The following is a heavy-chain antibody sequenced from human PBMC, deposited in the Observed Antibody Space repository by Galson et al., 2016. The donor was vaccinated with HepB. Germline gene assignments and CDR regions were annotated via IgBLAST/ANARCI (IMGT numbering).Heavy chain of an antibody. Sequence: PALVKPTQTLTLTCTFSGFSLSTSGMCVSWIRQPPGKALEWLALIDWDEDKYYSTSPKTRLTISKDTSKNQVVLTMTNMDPVDTATYYCARMKNYYYVMGVWGQGTAVTVSS. V-gene: IGHV2-70*01. CDR1: GFSLSTSGMC. J-gene: IGHJ6*02. CDR3: ARMKNYYYVMGV. CDR2: IDWDEDK.